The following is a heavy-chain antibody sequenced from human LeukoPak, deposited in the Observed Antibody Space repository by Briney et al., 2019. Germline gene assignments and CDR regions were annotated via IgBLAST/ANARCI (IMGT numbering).Heavy chain of an antibody. V-gene: IGHV1-18*01. J-gene: IGHJ4*02. CDR1: GYTFISYG. Sequence: AGSVTVSCKPSGYTFISYGSSWVRQPPGQGREWMGWISTHNGNTNCAQKLQGRVTMTTDTLTSTVYMELRSLRSDDTAAYYCAGERGSYSRVDYWGQGTLVTVSS. CDR2: ISTHNGNT. D-gene: IGHD3-10*01. CDR3: AGERGSYSRVDY.